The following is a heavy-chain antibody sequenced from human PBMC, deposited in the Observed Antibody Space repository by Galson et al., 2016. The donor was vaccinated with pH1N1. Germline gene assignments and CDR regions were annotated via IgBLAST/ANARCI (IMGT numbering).Heavy chain of an antibody. Sequence: SVKVSCKASGYTFTSNAMNWVRQAPGQGLEWMGWINTNTGNPTYAQGFTGRFVFSLDTSVSMAYLQISSLKAEDTDVYYCARSYCSSTSCYGGSYYHYGMDVWGQGTTVTVSS. CDR3: ARSYCSSTSCYGGSYYHYGMDV. CDR1: GYTFTSNA. V-gene: IGHV7-4-1*04. D-gene: IGHD2-2*01. J-gene: IGHJ6*02. CDR2: INTNTGNP.